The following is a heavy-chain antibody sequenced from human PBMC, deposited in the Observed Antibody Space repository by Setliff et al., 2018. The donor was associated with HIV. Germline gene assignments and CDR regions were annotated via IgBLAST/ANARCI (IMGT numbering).Heavy chain of an antibody. J-gene: IGHJ4*02. Sequence: GGSLRLSCVVSGFTFSHYGMHWVRQAPGKGLEWVTFIASDVSKTHIADSVKGRFTISRDNSKNMLYLQMNSLSADDTAVYYSTRDPTPKELWFFSGYYSDYWGQGTLVTVS. D-gene: IGHD3-10*01. CDR3: TRDPTPKELWFFSGYYSDY. CDR2: IASDVSKT. V-gene: IGHV3-30*02. CDR1: GFTFSHYG.